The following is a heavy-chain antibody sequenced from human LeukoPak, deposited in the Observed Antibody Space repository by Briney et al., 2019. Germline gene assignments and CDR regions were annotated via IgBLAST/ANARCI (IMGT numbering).Heavy chain of an antibody. CDR1: GYSISSGYY. D-gene: IGHD5/OR15-5a*01. Sequence: SETLSLTCTVSGYSISSGYYWGWIRQPPGKGLEWIGYIYYSGSTNYKPSLKSRVTISVDTSKNQFSLKLSSVTAADTAVYYCARVAHDLYPYYFDYWGQGTLVTVSS. CDR2: IYYSGST. V-gene: IGHV4-38-2*02. J-gene: IGHJ4*02. CDR3: ARVAHDLYPYYFDY.